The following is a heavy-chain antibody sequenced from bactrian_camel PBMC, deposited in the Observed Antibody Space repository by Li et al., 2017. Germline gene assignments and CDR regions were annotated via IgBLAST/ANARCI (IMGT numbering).Heavy chain of an antibody. CDR3: AAAGAIGLLNSPSSF. CDR2: IETDGRT. D-gene: IGHD1*01. Sequence: VQLVESGGGSVQAGGSLRLSCTASGNTYHIYCMGWFRQAPGKEREAVAGIETDGRTAYADSVKGRFTISIDNEKNTVYLQMNNLKPEDTGTYFCAAAGAIGLLNSPSSFWGQGTQVTVS. J-gene: IGHJ4*01. CDR1: GNTYHIYC. V-gene: IGHV3S53*01.